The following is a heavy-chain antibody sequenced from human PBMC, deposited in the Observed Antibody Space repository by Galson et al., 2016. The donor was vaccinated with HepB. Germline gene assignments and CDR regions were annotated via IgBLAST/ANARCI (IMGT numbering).Heavy chain of an antibody. CDR3: ARSYYMSTEGYRPFDS. J-gene: IGHJ4*02. Sequence: SVKVSCKASGGTFSRYVISWVRQAPGQGLEWMGGIITMFGTAKYAQKFQGRVTITADESTSTVYMELSSLRSEDTAVYFCARSYYMSTEGYRPFDSWGQGTRVTVSS. V-gene: IGHV1-69*13. CDR1: GGTFSRYV. D-gene: IGHD5-18*01. CDR2: IITMFGTA.